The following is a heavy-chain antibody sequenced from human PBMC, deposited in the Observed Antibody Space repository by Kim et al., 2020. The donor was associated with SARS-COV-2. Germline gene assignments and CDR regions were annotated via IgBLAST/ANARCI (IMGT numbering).Heavy chain of an antibody. D-gene: IGHD3-22*01. V-gene: IGHV3-21*01. Sequence: GGSLRLSCAASGFTFSSYSMNWVRQAPGKGLEWVSSISSSSSYIYYADSAKGRFTISRDNAKNSLYLQMNILRAEDTAADYCSRADGYDDSSGYYYYYYG. CDR1: GFTFSSYS. J-gene: IGHJ6*01. CDR3: SRADGYDDSSGYYYYYYG. CDR2: ISSSSSYI.